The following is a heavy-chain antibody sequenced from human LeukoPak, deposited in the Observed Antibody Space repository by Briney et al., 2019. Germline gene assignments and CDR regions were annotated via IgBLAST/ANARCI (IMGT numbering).Heavy chain of an antibody. Sequence: GGSLRLSCAASGFTFSSYAMSWVRQAPGKGLEWVSAISGSGGSTYYADSVKSRFTISRDNSKNTLYLQMNSLRAEDTAVYYCAKGTMVRGVVHYFDYWGQGTLVTVSS. J-gene: IGHJ4*02. CDR1: GFTFSSYA. CDR2: ISGSGGST. V-gene: IGHV3-23*01. CDR3: AKGTMVRGVVHYFDY. D-gene: IGHD3-10*01.